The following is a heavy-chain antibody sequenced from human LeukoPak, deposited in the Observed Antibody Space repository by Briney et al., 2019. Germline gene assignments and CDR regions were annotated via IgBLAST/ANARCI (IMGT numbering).Heavy chain of an antibody. CDR2: IYYSGST. D-gene: IGHD4-23*01. V-gene: IGHV4-59*08. J-gene: IGHJ5*02. Sequence: SETLSLTCTVSGGSISSYYWSWIRQPPGKGLEWIGYIYYSGSTNYNPSLKSRVTISVDTSKNQFSQKLSSVTAADTAVYYCARRNYGGNSRWFDPWGQGTLVTVSS. CDR3: ARRNYGGNSRWFDP. CDR1: GGSISSYY.